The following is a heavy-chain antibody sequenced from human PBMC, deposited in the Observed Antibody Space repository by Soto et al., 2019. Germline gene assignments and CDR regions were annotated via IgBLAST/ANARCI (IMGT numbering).Heavy chain of an antibody. V-gene: IGHV4-31*03. J-gene: IGHJ6*02. CDR3: ARGGIAVAAYYYYYGMDV. D-gene: IGHD6-19*01. CDR1: GGSISSGGYY. Sequence: ASETLSLTCTVSGGSISSGGYYWSWIRQDPGKGLEWIGYIYYSGSTYYNPSLKSRVTISVDTSKNQFSLKLSSVTAADTAVYYCARGGIAVAAYYYYYGMDVWGQGTTVTVSS. CDR2: IYYSGST.